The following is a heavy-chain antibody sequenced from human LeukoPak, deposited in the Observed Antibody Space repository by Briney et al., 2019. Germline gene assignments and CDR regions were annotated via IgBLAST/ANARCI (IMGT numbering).Heavy chain of an antibody. V-gene: IGHV3-30*18. Sequence: GGSLRLSCAASGFTFSSYGMHWVRQAPGKGLEWVAVISYDGSNKYYADSVKGRFTISRDNSKNTLYLQMNSLRAEDTAVYYCAKLPGYDRSGFDYWGQGTLVTVSS. CDR1: GFTFSSYG. D-gene: IGHD3-22*01. CDR2: ISYDGSNK. J-gene: IGHJ4*02. CDR3: AKLPGYDRSGFDY.